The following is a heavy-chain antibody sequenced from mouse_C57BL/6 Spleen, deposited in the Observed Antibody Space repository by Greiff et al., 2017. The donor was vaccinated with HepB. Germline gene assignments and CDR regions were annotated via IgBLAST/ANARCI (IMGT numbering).Heavy chain of an antibody. V-gene: IGHV1-75*01. J-gene: IGHJ4*01. D-gene: IGHD1-1*01. CDR1: GYTFTDYY. CDR3: AGWTTVVAEYAMDY. Sequence: VQLQQSGPELVKPGASVKISCKASGYTFTDYYINWVKQRPGQGLEWIGWIFPGSGSTYYNEKFKGKATLTVDKSSSTAYMLLSSLTSEDSAVYFCAGWTTVVAEYAMDYWGQGTSVTVSS. CDR2: IFPGSGST.